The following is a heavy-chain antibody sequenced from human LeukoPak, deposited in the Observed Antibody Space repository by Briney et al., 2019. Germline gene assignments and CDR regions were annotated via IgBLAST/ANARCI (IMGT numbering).Heavy chain of an antibody. V-gene: IGHV4-39*07. CDR3: ASLWPYQLSAFDI. CDR2: INHSGST. Sequence: SETLSLTCTVSGGSISSSSYYWDWIRQPPGKGLEWIGEINHSGSTNYNPSLKSRVTISVDTSKNQFSLKLSSVTAADTAVYYCASLWPYQLSAFDIWGQGTMVTVSS. CDR1: GGSISSSSYY. J-gene: IGHJ3*02. D-gene: IGHD2-2*01.